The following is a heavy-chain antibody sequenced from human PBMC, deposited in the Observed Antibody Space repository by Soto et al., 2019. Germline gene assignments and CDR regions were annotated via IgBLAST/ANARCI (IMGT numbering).Heavy chain of an antibody. CDR1: GYTFTSYA. CDR3: ARAIVVVPAATQGYYYGMDV. CDR2: SNAGNGNT. V-gene: IGHV1-3*01. J-gene: IGHJ6*02. D-gene: IGHD2-2*01. Sequence: QVQLVQSGAEVKKPGASVKVSCKASGYTFTSYAMHWVRQAPGQRLEWMGWSNAGNGNTKYSQKFQGRVTITRDTSASTAYLELSSLRSEDTAVYYCARAIVVVPAATQGYYYGMDVWGQGTPVTVSS.